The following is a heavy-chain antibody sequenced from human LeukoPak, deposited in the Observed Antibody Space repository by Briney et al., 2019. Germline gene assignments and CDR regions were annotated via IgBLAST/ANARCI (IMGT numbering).Heavy chain of an antibody. CDR1: GGSISSSSYY. Sequence: SETLSLTCTVSGGSISSSSYYWSWIRQPPGKGLEWIGYIHYSGSANYNPPLKSRVTISVDTSKSQFSLNLSSVTAADTAVYYCARHNVTWFYFDYWGQGTLVTVSS. D-gene: IGHD2/OR15-2a*01. CDR2: IHYSGSA. V-gene: IGHV4-61*05. CDR3: ARHNVTWFYFDY. J-gene: IGHJ4*02.